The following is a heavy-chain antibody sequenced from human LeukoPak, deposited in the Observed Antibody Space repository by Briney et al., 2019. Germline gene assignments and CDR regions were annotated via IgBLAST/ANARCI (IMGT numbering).Heavy chain of an antibody. Sequence: GGSLRLSCAASGFTFSSYSMNWVRQAPGKGLEWVSSISSSSSYIYYADSVKGRFTISRDNAKNSLYLQMNSLRAEDTAVYYCASTGVVVAATAFDYWGQGTLSPSPQ. J-gene: IGHJ4*02. D-gene: IGHD2-15*01. CDR2: ISSSSSYI. CDR3: ASTGVVVAATAFDY. CDR1: GFTFSSYS. V-gene: IGHV3-21*01.